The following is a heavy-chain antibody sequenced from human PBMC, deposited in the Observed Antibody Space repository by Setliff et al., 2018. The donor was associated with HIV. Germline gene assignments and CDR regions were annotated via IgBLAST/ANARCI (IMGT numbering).Heavy chain of an antibody. J-gene: IGHJ3*02. V-gene: IGHV3-7*01. Sequence: GESLRLSCAASGFTFSSYWMSWVRQAPGKGLEWVANIKQDGSEKYYVDSVKGRFTISRDNAKNSLYLQMNSLRAEDTAVYYCAAETLPGQSAFDIWGQGTMVTVSS. CDR2: IKQDGSEK. CDR1: GFTFSSYW. CDR3: AAETLPGQSAFDI. D-gene: IGHD3-16*01.